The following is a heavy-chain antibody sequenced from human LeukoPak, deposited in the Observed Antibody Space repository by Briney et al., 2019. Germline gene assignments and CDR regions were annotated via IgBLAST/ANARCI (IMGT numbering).Heavy chain of an antibody. V-gene: IGHV3-53*01. CDR3: ARHGSITMVRGRLRYYYMDV. D-gene: IGHD3-10*01. CDR1: GFTVSSNY. J-gene: IGHJ6*03. CDR2: IYSGGST. Sequence: GGSLRLSCAASGFTVSSNYMSWVRQAPGKGLEWVSVIYSGGSTYYADSVKGRFTISRDNSKNTLYLQMNSLRAEDTAVYYCARHGSITMVRGRLRYYYMDVWGKGTTVTVSS.